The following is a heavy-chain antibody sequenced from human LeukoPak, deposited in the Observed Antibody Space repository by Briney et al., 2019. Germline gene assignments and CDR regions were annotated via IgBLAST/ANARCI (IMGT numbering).Heavy chain of an antibody. V-gene: IGHV4-4*02. J-gene: IGHJ3*02. CDR2: IYHSGST. D-gene: IGHD1-26*01. Sequence: SGTLSLTCTVSGDSISSTNWWSWVRQPPGKGLEWIGEIYHSGSTNYNPSLKSRVTISVDTSKNQFSLKLSSVTAADTAVYYCARSQTLRGSYAFDIWGQGTMVTVSS. CDR3: ARSQTLRGSYAFDI. CDR1: GDSISSTNW.